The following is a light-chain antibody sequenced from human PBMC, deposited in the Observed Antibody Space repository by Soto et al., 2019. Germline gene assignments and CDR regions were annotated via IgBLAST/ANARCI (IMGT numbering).Light chain of an antibody. J-gene: IGKJ1*01. CDR3: PKWGAGA. Sequence: EIVLTQSPDTLSLSPGERATLSCRASQSFSSSYLAWYQQKPGQAPRLLIYGASSRATGIPDRFSGSGSGTDFTLTIRRLVHEVFEVYYCPKWGAGALGKGTRLNIK. CDR2: GAS. CDR1: QSFSSSY. V-gene: IGKV3-20*01.